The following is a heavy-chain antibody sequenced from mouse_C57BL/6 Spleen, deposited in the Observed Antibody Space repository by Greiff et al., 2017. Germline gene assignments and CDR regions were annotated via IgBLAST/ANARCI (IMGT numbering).Heavy chain of an antibody. CDR1: GYTFTDYE. J-gene: IGHJ3*01. CDR2: IDPETGGT. D-gene: IGHD1-1*01. Sequence: VQLVESGAELVRPGASVTLSCKASGYTFTDYEMHWVKQTPVHGLEWIGAIDPETGGTAYNQKFKGKAILTADKSSSTAYMELRSLTSEDSAVYYCTRWDYGSAGAYWGQGTLVTVSA. V-gene: IGHV1-15*01. CDR3: TRWDYGSAGAY.